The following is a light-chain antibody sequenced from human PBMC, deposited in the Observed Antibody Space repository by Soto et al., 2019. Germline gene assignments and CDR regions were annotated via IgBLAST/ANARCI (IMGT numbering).Light chain of an antibody. Sequence: EIVLTQSPATLSLSPGERATLSCRVSQSVSSYLAWYQQKPGQAPRLLIYDTSSRATGIPARFSGSGSGTDFTLTISSLEPEDFAVYYCQQRSTWPPTFGAGTKVEIK. J-gene: IGKJ4*01. CDR3: QQRSTWPPT. V-gene: IGKV3-11*01. CDR1: QSVSSY. CDR2: DTS.